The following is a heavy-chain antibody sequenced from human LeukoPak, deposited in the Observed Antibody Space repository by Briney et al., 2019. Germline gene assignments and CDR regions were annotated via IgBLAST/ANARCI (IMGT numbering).Heavy chain of an antibody. CDR1: GITVNSTY. Sequence: GGSLRLSCAASGITVNSTYISWVRQAPGKGLEWVSVAYNDGNTYYAGSVKGRFTISRDNSKNTLFFQMNSLRAEDTDVYYCARLFGSGWPGYFYYAMDVWGQGTTVAVSS. V-gene: IGHV3-66*04. CDR3: ARLFGSGWPGYFYYAMDV. J-gene: IGHJ6*02. D-gene: IGHD6-19*01. CDR2: AYNDGNT.